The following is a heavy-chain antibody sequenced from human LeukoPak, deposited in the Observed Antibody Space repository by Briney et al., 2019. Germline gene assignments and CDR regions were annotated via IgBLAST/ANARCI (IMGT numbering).Heavy chain of an antibody. CDR3: AGDPGGYFDY. Sequence: GGSLRLACAASGFLFGSHAMNWVRQAPGKGLEWVSGISGSGGSTYYADSVKGRFTISRGNSKNTLFLQMNSLRPDGTALYFGAGDPGGYFDYWGQGTLVTVSS. CDR2: ISGSGGST. CDR1: GFLFGSHA. D-gene: IGHD3-10*01. J-gene: IGHJ4*02. V-gene: IGHV3-23*01.